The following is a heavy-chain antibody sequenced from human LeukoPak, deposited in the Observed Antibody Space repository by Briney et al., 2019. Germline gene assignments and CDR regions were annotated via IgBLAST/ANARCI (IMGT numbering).Heavy chain of an antibody. D-gene: IGHD6-6*01. V-gene: IGHV3-7*01. J-gene: IGHJ5*02. CDR2: INQDGSEK. CDR1: GFTLSTYW. Sequence: GGSLRLSCAASGFTLSTYWMIWVRQAPGRGLEWVANINQDGSEKYYVGSVEGRFTISRDNAKNSLYLQMNSLRGEDSALYYCASSTYSSSPSWGQGTLVTVSS. CDR3: ASSTYSSSPS.